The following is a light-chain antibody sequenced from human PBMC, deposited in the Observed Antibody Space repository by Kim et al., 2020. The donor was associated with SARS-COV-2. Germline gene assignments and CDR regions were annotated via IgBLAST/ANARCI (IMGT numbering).Light chain of an antibody. Sequence: GDRVTITCRASQAISRASAWYQQKPGKAPNLLIYYDSTLESGVPSRFRGSRSGTDFTLTISSLQPEDCATYYCQQFKSYPLTFGGGTKV. CDR1: QAISRA. CDR3: QQFKSYPLT. CDR2: YDS. V-gene: IGKV1-13*02. J-gene: IGKJ4*01.